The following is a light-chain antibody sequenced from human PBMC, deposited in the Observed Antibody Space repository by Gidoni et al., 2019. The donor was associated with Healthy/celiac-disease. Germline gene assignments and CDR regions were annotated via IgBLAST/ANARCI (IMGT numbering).Light chain of an antibody. CDR1: QSVSSN. CDR2: GAS. Sequence: EIVMTQSPTTLSVSPGDRATLPCRASQSVSSNLAGYQQTPGQEPRLLLYGASNRATGIPARFSGRGSGTEFTLTISSLQSEDFAVYYCRQYNNWPPYTFXXXTKLEIK. CDR3: RQYNNWPPYT. V-gene: IGKV3-15*01. J-gene: IGKJ2*01.